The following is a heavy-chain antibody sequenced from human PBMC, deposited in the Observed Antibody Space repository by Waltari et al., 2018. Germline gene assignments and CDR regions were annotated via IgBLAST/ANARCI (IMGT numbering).Heavy chain of an antibody. CDR1: GGSISSHY. J-gene: IGHJ5*02. V-gene: IGHV4-59*11. CDR3: AREHYDYIWGSYRPHNWFDP. D-gene: IGHD3-16*02. CDR2: IYYSGST. Sequence: QVQLQESGPGLVKPSETLSLTCTVSGGSISSHYWSWIRQPQGKGLEWIGYIYYSGSTNYNPSLKSRVTISVDTSKNQFSLKLSSVTAADTAVYYCAREHYDYIWGSYRPHNWFDPWGQGTLVTVSS.